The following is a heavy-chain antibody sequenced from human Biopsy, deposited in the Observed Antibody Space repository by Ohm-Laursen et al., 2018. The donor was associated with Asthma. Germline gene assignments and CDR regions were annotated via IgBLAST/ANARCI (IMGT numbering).Heavy chain of an antibody. CDR3: ASDFPKDYVRYNFQF. V-gene: IGHV1-24*01. J-gene: IGHJ4*02. CDR1: GYSLTDLS. D-gene: IGHD4-17*01. CDR2: HDHEEGGT. Sequence: GASVKVSCKISGYSLTDLSMHWVRQAPGQGLEWMGGHDHEEGGTVNAWRFQGRVTMTEDTSTDTAYMELSSLSSDDTAVYYCASDFPKDYVRYNFQFWGQGTLDTVSS.